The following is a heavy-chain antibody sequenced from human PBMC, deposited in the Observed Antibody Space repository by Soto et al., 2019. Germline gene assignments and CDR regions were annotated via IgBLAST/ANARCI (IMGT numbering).Heavy chain of an antibody. J-gene: IGHJ6*02. CDR3: ARGLGYGTYYYYGMDV. Sequence: SETLSLTCTVSGCSISSYYWSWIRQPPGKGLEWIEYIYYSGSTNYNPSLKTRVTISVDTSKNQFSLKLISVTAADTAVYYCARGLGYGTYYYYGMDVWGQGTTVTVSS. V-gene: IGHV4-59*01. CDR2: IYYSGST. CDR1: GCSISSYY. D-gene: IGHD5-18*01.